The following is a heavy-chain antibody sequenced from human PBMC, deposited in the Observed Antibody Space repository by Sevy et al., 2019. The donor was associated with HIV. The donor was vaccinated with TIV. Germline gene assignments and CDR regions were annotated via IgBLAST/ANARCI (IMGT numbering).Heavy chain of an antibody. CDR1: GFTFSDYY. Sequence: GGSLRLSCAASGFTFSDYYLSWIRQAPGKGLEWVSYISSSSSYTNYADSVKGRFTISRDNAKNSLYLQMNSLRAEDTAVYYCARGCSSTSCYGGPRGWFDPWGQGTLVTVSS. CDR2: ISSSSSYT. V-gene: IGHV3-11*06. D-gene: IGHD2-2*01. CDR3: ARGCSSTSCYGGPRGWFDP. J-gene: IGHJ5*02.